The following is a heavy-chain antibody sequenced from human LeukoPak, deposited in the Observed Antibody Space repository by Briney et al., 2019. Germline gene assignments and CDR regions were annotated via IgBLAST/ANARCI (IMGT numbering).Heavy chain of an antibody. J-gene: IGHJ4*02. D-gene: IGHD1-26*01. CDR2: ISGSGAST. CDR3: AEVVGATTRGYFDY. Sequence: GGSLRLSCAAPGFTSSSYAISWVRQPPGKGLGWVSLISGSGASTYYANSVKGRSSISRDNAKNTMYLQMNSLRAEDTAVYYCAEVVGATTRGYFDYWGQGTLVTVSS. CDR1: GFTSSSYA. V-gene: IGHV3-23*01.